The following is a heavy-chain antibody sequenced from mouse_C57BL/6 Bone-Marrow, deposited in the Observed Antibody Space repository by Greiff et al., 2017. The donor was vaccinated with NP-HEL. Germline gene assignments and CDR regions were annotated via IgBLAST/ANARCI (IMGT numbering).Heavy chain of an antibody. J-gene: IGHJ2*01. D-gene: IGHD1-1*01. CDR2: INPNYGTT. CDR3: ARRRYYYGSSYGLGGFFDY. Sequence: EVKLMESGPELVKPGASVKISCKASGYSFTDYNMNWVKQSNGKSLEWIGVINPNYGTTSYNQKFKGKATLTVDQSSSTAYMQLNSLTSEDSADYYCARRRYYYGSSYGLGGFFDYWGQGTTLTVSS. CDR1: GYSFTDYN. V-gene: IGHV1-39*01.